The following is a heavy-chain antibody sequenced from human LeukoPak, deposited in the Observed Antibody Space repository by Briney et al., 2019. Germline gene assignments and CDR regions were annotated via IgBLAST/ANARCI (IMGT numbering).Heavy chain of an antibody. J-gene: IGHJ6*02. Sequence: SVKVSCKASGGTFSSYAISWVRQAPGQGLEWMGGIIPIFGTANYAQKFQGRVTITTDESTSTAYMELRSLRSDDTAVYYCARDGKVIWFGETGLYYYGMDVWGQGTTVTVSS. CDR3: ARDGKVIWFGETGLYYYGMDV. D-gene: IGHD3-10*01. CDR1: GGTFSSYA. V-gene: IGHV1-69*05. CDR2: IIPIFGTA.